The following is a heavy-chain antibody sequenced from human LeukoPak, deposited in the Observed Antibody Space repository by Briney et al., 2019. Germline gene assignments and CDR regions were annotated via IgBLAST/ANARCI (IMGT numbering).Heavy chain of an antibody. CDR2: ISGSGGST. V-gene: IGHV3-23*01. CDR1: GFTFSSYA. Sequence: GGSLRLSCATSGFTFSSYAMSWVRQAPGKGLEWVSAISGSGGSTYYADSVKGRFTISRDNAKNSLYLQMNSLRADDTAIYYCAREVGERYLQFFDYWGQGILVTVSS. CDR3: AREVGERYLQFFDY. D-gene: IGHD5-24*01. J-gene: IGHJ4*02.